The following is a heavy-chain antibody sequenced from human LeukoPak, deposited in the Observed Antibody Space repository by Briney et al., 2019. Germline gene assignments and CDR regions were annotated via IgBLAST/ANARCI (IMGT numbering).Heavy chain of an antibody. CDR1: GFTVSSNY. CDR2: IYSGGST. CDR3: AGDNSSGWYVPPGY. Sequence: SGGSLRLSCAASGFTVSSNYMSWVRQAPGKGLEWVSVIYSGGSTYYADSVKGRFTISRDNSKNTLYLQMNSLRAEDTAVYYCAGDNSSGWYVPPGYWGQGTLVTVSS. D-gene: IGHD6-19*01. V-gene: IGHV3-53*01. J-gene: IGHJ4*02.